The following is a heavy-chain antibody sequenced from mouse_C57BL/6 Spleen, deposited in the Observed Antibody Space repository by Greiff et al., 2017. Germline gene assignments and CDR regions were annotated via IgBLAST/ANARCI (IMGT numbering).Heavy chain of an antibody. V-gene: IGHV1-66*01. CDR3: ASPGNYARDGFAY. D-gene: IGHD2-1*01. J-gene: IGHJ3*01. CDR2: IYPGSGNT. Sequence: QVQLQQSGPELVKPGASVKISCKASGYSFTSYYIHWVKQRPGQGLEWIGWIYPGSGNTKYNEKFKGKATLTADTSSSTAYMQLSSLTSEDSAVYYCASPGNYARDGFAYWGQGTLVTVSA. CDR1: GYSFTSYY.